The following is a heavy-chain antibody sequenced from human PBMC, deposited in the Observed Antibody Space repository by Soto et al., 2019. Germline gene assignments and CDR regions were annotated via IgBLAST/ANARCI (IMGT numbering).Heavy chain of an antibody. J-gene: IGHJ6*02. CDR2: IKGDASSI. D-gene: IGHD4-17*01. Sequence: EVQLVESGGGLVQPGGSLRLSCAASGFTFSDYWXXWVRQAPGKGLVWVSRIKGDASSIAYADSVRGRFTISRDNAKNTLYLQTNSLRAEDTAVYYCARGLRGYYGKDVWGQGTTVTVSS. CDR3: ARGLRGYYGKDV. V-gene: IGHV3-74*01. CDR1: GFTFSDYW.